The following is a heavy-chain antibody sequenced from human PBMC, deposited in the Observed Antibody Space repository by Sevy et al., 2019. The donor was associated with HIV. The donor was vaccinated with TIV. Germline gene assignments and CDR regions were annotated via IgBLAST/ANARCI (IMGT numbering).Heavy chain of an antibody. Sequence: ASVKVSCKASGYTFTSYVMHWVRQAPGQRLQWMGWINTGNGDTKYSEKLQGRVTITRDTSASTAYMELSSLRSEDTAAYYCARDRGGSGDFDYWGQGTLVTVSS. V-gene: IGHV1-3*04. CDR2: INTGNGDT. CDR3: ARDRGGSGDFDY. D-gene: IGHD3-10*01. J-gene: IGHJ4*02. CDR1: GYTFTSYV.